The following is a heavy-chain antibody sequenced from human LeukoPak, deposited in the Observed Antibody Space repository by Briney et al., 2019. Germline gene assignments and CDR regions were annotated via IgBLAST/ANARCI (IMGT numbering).Heavy chain of an antibody. CDR3: ARDAQRGFDYSNSLRY. CDR2: IWSDGSNR. CDR1: GFIFGHHG. J-gene: IGHJ4*01. D-gene: IGHD4-11*01. V-gene: IGHV3-33*01. Sequence: GGSLRLSCAASGFIFGHHGMHWVRQAPGKGLEWVAVIWSDGSNRFYAGSVKGRFTISRDNAQNTVFLQMNSLRAEDTAMYYCARDAQRGFDYSNSLRYWGHGTLVTVSS.